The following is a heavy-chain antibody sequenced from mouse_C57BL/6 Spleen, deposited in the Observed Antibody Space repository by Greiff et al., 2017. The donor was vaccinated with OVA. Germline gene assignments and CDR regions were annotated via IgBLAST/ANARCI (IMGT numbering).Heavy chain of an antibody. V-gene: IGHV1-69*01. Sequence: VQLQQPGAELVMPGASVKLSCKASGYTFTSYWMHWVKQRPGQGLEWIGEIDPSDSYTNYNQKFKGKSTLTVDKSSSTAYMQLSSLTSEDSAVYYCARFGPGAMDYWGQGTSVTVSS. CDR2: IDPSDSYT. J-gene: IGHJ4*01. CDR3: ARFGPGAMDY. CDR1: GYTFTSYW.